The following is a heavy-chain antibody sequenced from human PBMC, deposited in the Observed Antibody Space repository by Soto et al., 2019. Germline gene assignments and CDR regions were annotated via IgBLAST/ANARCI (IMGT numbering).Heavy chain of an antibody. CDR3: ARDLIGYGLYCGGDCPEYHYFDY. D-gene: IGHD2-21*02. Sequence: QVQLQESGPGLVKPSQTLSLTCTVSGGSISSGGYYWSWIRQHPGKGLEWIGYIYYSGSTYYNPSLKGRVTISVDTSKNQFSLKLSSVTAADTAVYYCARDLIGYGLYCGGDCPEYHYFDYWGQGTLVTVSS. CDR1: GGSISSGGYY. V-gene: IGHV4-31*03. CDR2: IYYSGST. J-gene: IGHJ4*02.